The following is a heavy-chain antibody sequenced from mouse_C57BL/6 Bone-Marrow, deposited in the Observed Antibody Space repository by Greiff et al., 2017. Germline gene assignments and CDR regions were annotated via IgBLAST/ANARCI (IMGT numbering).Heavy chain of an antibody. CDR3: ARGGVTVVEGNSAMDY. CDR2: IYPGSGST. V-gene: IGHV1-55*01. CDR1: GYTFTSYW. Sequence: VQLQQPGAELVKPGASVKMSCKASGYTFTSYWITWVKQRPGQGLEWIGDIYPGSGSTNYNEKFKSKATLTVDTSSSTAYMQLSSLTSEDSAVYYCARGGVTVVEGNSAMDYWGQGTSVTVTS. J-gene: IGHJ4*01. D-gene: IGHD1-1*01.